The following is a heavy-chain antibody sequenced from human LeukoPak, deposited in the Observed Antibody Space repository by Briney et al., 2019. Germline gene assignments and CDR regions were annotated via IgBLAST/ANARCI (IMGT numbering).Heavy chain of an antibody. V-gene: IGHV4-4*02. D-gene: IGHD3-3*01. Sequence: SGTLSLTCAVSGGSISSSNWWSWVRQPPGKGLEWIGEIYHSGSTNYNPSLKSRVTISVDKSKNQFSLKLSSVTAADTAVYYCARSITIFGVVIISHWYFDLWGRGTLVTVSS. CDR2: IYHSGST. CDR1: GGSISSSNW. CDR3: ARSITIFGVVIISHWYFDL. J-gene: IGHJ2*01.